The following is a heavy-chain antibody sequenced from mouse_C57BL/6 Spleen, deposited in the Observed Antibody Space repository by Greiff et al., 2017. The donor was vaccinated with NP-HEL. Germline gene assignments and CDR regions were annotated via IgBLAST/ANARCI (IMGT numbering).Heavy chain of an antibody. Sequence: EVQVVESGGGLVKPGGSLKLSCAASGFTFSDYGMHWVRQAPEKGLEWVAYISSGSSTIYYADTVKGRFTISRDNAKNTLFLQMTSLRSEDTAMYYCARPGGYYALYYFDYWGQGTTLTVSS. CDR1: GFTFSDYG. CDR2: ISSGSSTI. D-gene: IGHD2-3*01. J-gene: IGHJ2*01. V-gene: IGHV5-17*01. CDR3: ARPGGYYALYYFDY.